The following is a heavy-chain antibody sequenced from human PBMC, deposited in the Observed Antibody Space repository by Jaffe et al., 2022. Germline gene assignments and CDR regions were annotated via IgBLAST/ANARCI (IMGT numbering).Heavy chain of an antibody. J-gene: IGHJ4*02. CDR2: IYTSGST. Sequence: QVQLQESGPGLVKPSQTLSLTCTVSGGSISSGSYYWSWIRQPAGKGLEWIGRIYTSGSTNYNPSLKSRVTISVDTSKNQFSLKLSSVTAADTAVYYCAREADTAMVGWGQGTLVTVSS. D-gene: IGHD5-18*01. V-gene: IGHV4-61*02. CDR3: AREADTAMVG. CDR1: GGSISSGSYY.